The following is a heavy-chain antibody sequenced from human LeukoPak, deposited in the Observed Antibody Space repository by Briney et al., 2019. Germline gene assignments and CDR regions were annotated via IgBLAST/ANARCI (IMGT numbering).Heavy chain of an antibody. D-gene: IGHD5-12*01. CDR2: IYPGDSDT. CDR3: ARLPPTTIKSLYFDY. V-gene: IGHV5-51*01. Sequence: GESLKISCKGSGYSFTSYWIGWVRQMPGKGLEWMGIIYPGDSDTRYSPSFQGQVTISADKSISTAYLQWSSLKASDTAMYYCARLPPTTIKSLYFDYWGQGTLVTVSS. J-gene: IGHJ4*02. CDR1: GYSFTSYW.